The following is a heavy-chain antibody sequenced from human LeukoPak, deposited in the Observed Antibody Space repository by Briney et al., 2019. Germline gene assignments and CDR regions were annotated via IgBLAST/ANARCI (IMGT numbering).Heavy chain of an antibody. CDR1: GFTLSNYW. J-gene: IGHJ4*02. CDR3: ARVRDYVSEYYFDY. V-gene: IGHV3-74*01. Sequence: GGSLRLSCAASGFTLSNYWMHWVRQAPGKGLVWVSRISGDEIWTSYADSVVGRFIISRDNAKNTLYLQMNSLRAEDTAVYYCARVRDYVSEYYFDYWGQGTLVTVSS. D-gene: IGHD3-16*01. CDR2: ISGDEIWT.